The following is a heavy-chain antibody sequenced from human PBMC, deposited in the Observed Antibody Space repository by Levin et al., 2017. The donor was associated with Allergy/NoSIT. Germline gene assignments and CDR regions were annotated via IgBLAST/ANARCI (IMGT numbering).Heavy chain of an antibody. D-gene: IGHD3-3*01. J-gene: IGHJ4*02. Sequence: GESLKISCKASGYTFTGYYMHWVRQAPGQGLEWMGWINPNSGGTNYAQKFQGRVTMTRDTSISTAYMELSRLRSDDTAVYYCARDRNDFWSGYYFPPDYWGQGTLVTVSS. V-gene: IGHV1-2*02. CDR3: ARDRNDFWSGYYFPPDY. CDR1: GYTFTGYY. CDR2: INPNSGGT.